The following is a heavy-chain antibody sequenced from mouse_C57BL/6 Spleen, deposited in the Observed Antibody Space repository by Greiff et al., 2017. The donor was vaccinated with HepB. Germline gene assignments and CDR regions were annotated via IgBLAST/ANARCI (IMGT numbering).Heavy chain of an antibody. CDR1: GYTFTSYG. CDR3: ARVRYGGFAR. J-gene: IGHJ3*01. Sequence: VQLKESGAELARPGASLKLSCKASGYTFTSYGISWVKQRTGQGLEWVGEIYPRSGNTYYNEKFKGKATLTADKSSSTAYMELRSLTSEDSAVDFCARVRYGGFARWGQGTLVTVSA. V-gene: IGHV1-81*01. D-gene: IGHD2-10*02. CDR2: IYPRSGNT.